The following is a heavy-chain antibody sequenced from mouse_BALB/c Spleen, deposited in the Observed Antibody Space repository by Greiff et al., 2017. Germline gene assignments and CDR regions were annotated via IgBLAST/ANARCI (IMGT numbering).Heavy chain of an antibody. CDR2: IRLKSNNYAT. Sequence: EVKLVESGGGLVQPGGSMKLSCVASGFTFSNYWMNWVRQSPEKGLEWVAEIRLKSNNYATHYAESVKGRFTISRDDSKSSVYLQMNNLRAEDTGIYYCTRDGNYPYWGQGTLVTVSA. CDR3: TRDGNYPY. V-gene: IGHV6-6*02. J-gene: IGHJ3*01. D-gene: IGHD2-1*01. CDR1: GFTFSNYW.